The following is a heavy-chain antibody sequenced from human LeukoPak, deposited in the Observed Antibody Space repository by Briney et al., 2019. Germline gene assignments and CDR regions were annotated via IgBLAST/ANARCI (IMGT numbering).Heavy chain of an antibody. CDR3: ASLNRVTISLDP. J-gene: IGHJ5*02. D-gene: IGHD1-14*01. CDR1: GFTVSSNY. Sequence: GGSLRLSCAASGFTVSSNYMSWVRQAPGKGLEWVSVIYSGGSTYYADSVKGRFTISRDNSKNTLYLQMNSLRAEDTAVYYCASLNRVTISLDPWGQGTLVTVSS. CDR2: IYSGGST. V-gene: IGHV3-66*01.